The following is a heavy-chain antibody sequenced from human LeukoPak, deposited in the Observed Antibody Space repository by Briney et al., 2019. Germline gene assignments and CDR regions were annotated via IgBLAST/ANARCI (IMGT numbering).Heavy chain of an antibody. CDR1: GYTFTGYY. V-gene: IGHV1-2*02. D-gene: IGHD1-1*01. Sequence: ASVKVSCKASGYTFTGYYMHWVRQAPGQGLEWMGWINPNSGGTNYAQKFQGRITMTWDTSTGTAYMELTRLTPDDTAVYYCATATVTHTRDPWGQGTLVTVFS. CDR2: INPNSGGT. J-gene: IGHJ5*02. CDR3: ATATVTHTRDP.